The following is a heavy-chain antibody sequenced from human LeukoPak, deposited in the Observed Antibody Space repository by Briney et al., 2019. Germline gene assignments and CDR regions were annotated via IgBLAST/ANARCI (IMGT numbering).Heavy chain of an antibody. D-gene: IGHD5-18*01. CDR3: ARGGYSYGSYGYYGMDV. J-gene: IGHJ6*02. V-gene: IGHV1-69*13. CDR2: IIPIFGTA. CDR1: GGTSSSYA. Sequence: ASVKVSCKASGGTSSSYAISWVRQAPGQGLEWMGGIIPIFGTANYAQKFQGRVTITADESTSTAYMELSSLRSEDTAVYYCARGGYSYGSYGYYGMDVWGQGTTVTVSS.